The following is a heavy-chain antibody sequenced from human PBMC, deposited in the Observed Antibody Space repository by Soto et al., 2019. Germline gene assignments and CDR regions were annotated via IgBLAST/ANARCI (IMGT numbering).Heavy chain of an antibody. J-gene: IGHJ4*01. D-gene: IGHD3-3*02. V-gene: IGHV3-23*01. Sequence: GGSLRLSCAASGFTFTSYAMSWVRQAPGRGLEWVSGISGSAHTTNYADSVKGRFTISRDNSKNTLYLQMNSLRAEDTAVYFCSRISARYFDSWGQGTLVTVSS. CDR2: ISGSAHTT. CDR1: GFTFTSYA. CDR3: SRISARYFDS.